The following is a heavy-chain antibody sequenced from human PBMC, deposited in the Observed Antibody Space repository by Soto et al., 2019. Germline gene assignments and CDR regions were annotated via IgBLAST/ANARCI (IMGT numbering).Heavy chain of an antibody. CDR3: ARHGMGGGSVTHQNWFDP. CDR1: GGSISSSSYY. D-gene: IGHD2-15*01. Sequence: QLQLQESGPGLVKPSETLSLTCTVSGGSISSSSYYWGWIRQPPGKGLEWIGSIYYSGSTYYNPSLKSRVTISVDTSKNQFSLKLSSVTAADTAVYYCARHGMGGGSVTHQNWFDPWGQGTLVTVSS. CDR2: IYYSGST. J-gene: IGHJ5*02. V-gene: IGHV4-39*01.